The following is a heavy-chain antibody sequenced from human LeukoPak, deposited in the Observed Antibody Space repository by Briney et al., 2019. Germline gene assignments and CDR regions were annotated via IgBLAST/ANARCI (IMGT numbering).Heavy chain of an antibody. CDR1: GFTFSDYY. J-gene: IGHJ5*02. Sequence: PGGSLRLSCAASGFTFSDYYMSWIRQAPGKGLEWVSYISSSGSTIYYADSVKGRFTISRDNAKNSLYLQMNSLRAEDTAVYYCARLSSMYYYDSSAYSGWFDPWGQGTLVTVSS. V-gene: IGHV3-11*01. CDR3: ARLSSMYYYDSSAYSGWFDP. CDR2: ISSSGSTI. D-gene: IGHD3-22*01.